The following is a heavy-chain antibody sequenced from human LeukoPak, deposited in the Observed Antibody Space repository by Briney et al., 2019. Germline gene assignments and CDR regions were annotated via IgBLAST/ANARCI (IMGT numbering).Heavy chain of an antibody. CDR3: ARVRQQLVKTRRSDYYYYMDV. V-gene: IGHV3-74*01. CDR2: IQTDGSST. J-gene: IGHJ6*03. Sequence: PGGSLRLSCAASGFTFSSYWMHWVRQAPGKGLVWVSRIQTDGSSTNYADSVKGRFTISRDNAKNTLYLQMNSLRAEDTAVYYCARVRQQLVKTRRSDYYYYMDVWGKGTTVTVSS. CDR1: GFTFSSYW. D-gene: IGHD6-13*01.